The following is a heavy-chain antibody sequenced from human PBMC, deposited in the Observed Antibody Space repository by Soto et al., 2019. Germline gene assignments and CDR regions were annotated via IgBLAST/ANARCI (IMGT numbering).Heavy chain of an antibody. CDR3: ARDHKGGHYYYGREV. CDR2: ISISGSNI. V-gene: IGHV3-48*03. J-gene: IGHJ6*02. CDR1: GFTFSSYE. D-gene: IGHD6-25*01. Sequence: PWGSLRLSCAASGFTFSSYEMNWVRQDPGKGLEWVSYISISGSNIYYADSVKGRFTISRDNAKNSLYLQMNSLRAEDTAVYYCARDHKGGHYYYGREVWGQGNTVIVSS.